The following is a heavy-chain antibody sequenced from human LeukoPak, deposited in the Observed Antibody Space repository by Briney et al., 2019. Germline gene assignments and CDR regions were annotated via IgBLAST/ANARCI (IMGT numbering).Heavy chain of an antibody. D-gene: IGHD3-10*01. CDR3: AKEGYYNRLIYHYGMDV. V-gene: IGHV3-23*01. J-gene: IGHJ6*02. CDR2: ISGSGGST. Sequence: GGSLRLSCAASGFTFSSYAMSWVRQAPGKGLEWVSAISGSGGSTYYADSVKGRFTISRDNSKNTLYLQMNSLRAEDTAVYYCAKEGYYNRLIYHYGMDVWGQGTTVTVSS. CDR1: GFTFSSYA.